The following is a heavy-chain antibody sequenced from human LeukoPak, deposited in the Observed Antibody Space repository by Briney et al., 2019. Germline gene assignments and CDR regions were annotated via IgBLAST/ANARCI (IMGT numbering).Heavy chain of an antibody. D-gene: IGHD6-13*01. Sequence: GGSLRLSCAASGLTFSSYWMSWVRQAPGKGLEWVANIKQDGSERNYVESVKGRFTISRDNAKNSLYLQMNSLRAEDTAVYYCARVRTGAAAGYFDYWGLGTLVTVSS. CDR2: IKQDGSER. V-gene: IGHV3-7*02. J-gene: IGHJ4*02. CDR3: ARVRTGAAAGYFDY. CDR1: GLTFSSYW.